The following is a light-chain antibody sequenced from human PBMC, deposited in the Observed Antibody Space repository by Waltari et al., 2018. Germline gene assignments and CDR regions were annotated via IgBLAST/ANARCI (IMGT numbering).Light chain of an antibody. V-gene: IGKV1-12*01. J-gene: IGKJ1*01. CDR2: AAA. Sequence: DILMTQSPSSVSASVGDSITITCRASQGIANWIAWYQQKPGKAPQLLIYAAATLQRGVPSRFSGSGSGTDFTLTISRLQPEDFATYFCQQTSSFPRTFGQGTKVEIK. CDR1: QGIANW. CDR3: QQTSSFPRT.